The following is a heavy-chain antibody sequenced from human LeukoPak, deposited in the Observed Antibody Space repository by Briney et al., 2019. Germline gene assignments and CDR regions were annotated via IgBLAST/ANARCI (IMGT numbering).Heavy chain of an antibody. J-gene: IGHJ4*02. V-gene: IGHV3-33*08. D-gene: IGHD1-26*01. CDR2: IRYDGSNK. CDR1: GFTFSSYG. CDR3: ARADSGSHWGFDY. Sequence: PGRSLRLSCAASGFTFSSYGMHWVRQAPGKGLEWVAFIRYDGSNKYYADSVKGRFTISRDNSKNTLYLQMNSLRAEDTAVYYCARADSGSHWGFDYWGQGTLVTVSS.